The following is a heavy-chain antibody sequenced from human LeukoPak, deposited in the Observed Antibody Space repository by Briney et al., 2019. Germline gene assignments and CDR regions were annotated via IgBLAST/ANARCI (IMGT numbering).Heavy chain of an antibody. D-gene: IGHD6-13*01. CDR1: GGSISSFN. CDR3: AREVSSTSTCIDY. CDR2: IYYTGST. Sequence: SETLSLTCTVSGGSISSFNWSWIRQPPGKGLEWIGYIYYTGSTNYNPSLKSRVTISVDTSKNQFSLKLSSVTAADTAVYYCAREVSSTSTCIDYWGQGTLVTVSS. V-gene: IGHV4-59*01. J-gene: IGHJ4*02.